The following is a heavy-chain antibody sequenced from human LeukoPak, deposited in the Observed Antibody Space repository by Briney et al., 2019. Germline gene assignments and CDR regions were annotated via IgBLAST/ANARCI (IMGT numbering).Heavy chain of an antibody. Sequence: GGSLTLSCAASGFTFSDHYMDWVRQAPGKGLEWVGRSRNKANSYTTEYTASVKGRFTTSRDDSTTSLYLQMNSLKTEDTAVYYCAKVAGAYSSGHWGQGTLVTVSS. J-gene: IGHJ4*02. V-gene: IGHV3-72*01. CDR1: GFTFSDHY. CDR2: SRNKANSYTT. D-gene: IGHD4-11*01. CDR3: AKVAGAYSSGH.